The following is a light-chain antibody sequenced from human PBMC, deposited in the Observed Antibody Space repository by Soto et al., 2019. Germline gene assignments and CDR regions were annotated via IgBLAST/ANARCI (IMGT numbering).Light chain of an antibody. Sequence: EMEMTQSPSTLSAYVGERATITCRASQSISSWLAWYQQKPGKAPKLLINEASSIDSGVPARFSGSGSGTEFTLTISSLQAEDVAAYYCQQFNRCPWTFGQGTKVDIK. CDR2: EAS. J-gene: IGKJ1*01. CDR1: QSISSW. V-gene: IGKV1-5*03. CDR3: QQFNRCPWT.